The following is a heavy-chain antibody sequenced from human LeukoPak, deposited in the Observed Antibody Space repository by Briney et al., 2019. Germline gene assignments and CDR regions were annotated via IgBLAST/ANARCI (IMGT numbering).Heavy chain of an antibody. CDR1: GFTFSTYN. J-gene: IGHJ4*02. CDR3: ARDSYGSGSYLVL. CDR2: ISTSSIV. V-gene: IGHV3-48*01. Sequence: GGSLRLSCAASGFTFSTYNMNWVRQAPGKGLEWVSYISTSSIVYYADSVKGRFTISRDNAKNSLYLQMNSLRAEDTAMYYCARDSYGSGSYLVLWAQGTLVTVSS. D-gene: IGHD3-10*01.